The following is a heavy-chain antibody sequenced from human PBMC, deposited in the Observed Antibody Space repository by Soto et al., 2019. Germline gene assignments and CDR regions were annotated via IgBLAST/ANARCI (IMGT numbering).Heavy chain of an antibody. D-gene: IGHD4-17*01. CDR2: INGDGRTT. V-gene: IGHV3-74*01. J-gene: IGHJ5*02. Sequence: AGGSLRLSCAASGFTFSGYWMHWVRQAPGKGLMWVSRINGDGRTTNYADSVKGRFTISRENAKNTLYLQMNSLRAEDTAVYYCARAAYGEYWFDPWGQGTLVTVSS. CDR1: GFTFSGYW. CDR3: ARAAYGEYWFDP.